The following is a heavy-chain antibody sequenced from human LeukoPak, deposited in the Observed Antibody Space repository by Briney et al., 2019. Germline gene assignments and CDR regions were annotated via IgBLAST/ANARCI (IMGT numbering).Heavy chain of an antibody. V-gene: IGHV4-59*01. CDR1: GGSISSYY. CDR2: IYYSGST. Sequence: SETLSLTCTVSGGSISSYYWSWIRQPPGKGLEWIGYIYYSGSTNYNPPLKSRVTISVDTSKNQFSLKLSSVTAADTAVYYCARGAPGPLFFDYWGQGTLVTVSS. D-gene: IGHD1-14*01. J-gene: IGHJ4*02. CDR3: ARGAPGPLFFDY.